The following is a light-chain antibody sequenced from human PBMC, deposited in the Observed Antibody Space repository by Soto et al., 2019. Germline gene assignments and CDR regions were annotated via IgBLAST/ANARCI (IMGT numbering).Light chain of an antibody. J-gene: IGKJ1*01. V-gene: IGKV3-15*01. Sequence: EIVMTQSPATLSVSPGERATLSCRASQSVSSNLVWYQQKPGQAPRLLIYETSTRATGVPARFSGSGSGTEFTLTISSLQSEDFAVYYCQQYASSPPWTFGQGTK. CDR1: QSVSSN. CDR2: ETS. CDR3: QQYASSPPWT.